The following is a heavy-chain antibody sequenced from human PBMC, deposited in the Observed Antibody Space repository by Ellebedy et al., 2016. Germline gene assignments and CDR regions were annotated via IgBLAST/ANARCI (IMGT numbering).Heavy chain of an antibody. D-gene: IGHD3-10*01. CDR1: GYTFTSYG. CDR2: ISAYNGNT. CDR3: ARDAERITMVRGTYGWVDY. Sequence: ASVKVSCXASGYTFTSYGISWVRQAPGQGLEWMGWISAYNGNTNYAQKLQGRVTMTTDTSTSTAYMELRSLRSDDTAVYYCARDAERITMVRGTYGWVDYWGQGTLVTVSS. J-gene: IGHJ4*02. V-gene: IGHV1-18*01.